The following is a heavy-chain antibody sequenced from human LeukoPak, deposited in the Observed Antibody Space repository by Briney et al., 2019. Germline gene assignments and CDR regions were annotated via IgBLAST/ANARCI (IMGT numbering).Heavy chain of an antibody. Sequence: PSQTLSLTCAVSGGSISRGGYSWSWIRQPPGKGLEWIGYFYYSGSTYYNPSLKSRVTISVDTSKNQLSLKLSSVTAADTAVYYCARGVGYSYGLDYWGQGTLVTVSS. V-gene: IGHV4-30-4*07. J-gene: IGHJ4*02. CDR1: GGSISRGGYS. CDR3: ARGVGYSYGLDY. D-gene: IGHD5-18*01. CDR2: FYYSGST.